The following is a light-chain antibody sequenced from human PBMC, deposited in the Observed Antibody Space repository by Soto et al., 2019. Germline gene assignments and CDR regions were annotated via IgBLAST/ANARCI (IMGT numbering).Light chain of an antibody. CDR1: QSVSNF. J-gene: IGKJ1*01. CDR2: DTS. CDR3: QQRSIWPWT. V-gene: IGKV3-11*01. Sequence: EVVLTQSPATLSLSPGERATLSCRASQSVSNFLAWYQQKPGQAHRLLIYDTSDRATGLPARFSGSGSGTDFTLTISSLEPEDFAVFYCQQRSIWPWTFGQGTKVDIK.